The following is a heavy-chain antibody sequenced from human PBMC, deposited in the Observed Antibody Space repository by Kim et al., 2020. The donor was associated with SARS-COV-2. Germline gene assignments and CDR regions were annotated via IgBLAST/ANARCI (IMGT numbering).Heavy chain of an antibody. CDR3: GRGRYNTAWYEDY. D-gene: IGHD6-19*01. CDR1: GDSISSGGYY. J-gene: IGHJ4*02. V-gene: IGHV4-31*03. CDR2: ISYSGST. Sequence: SETLSLTCTVFGDSISSGGYYWSWIRQHPGKGLEWIGYISYSGSTYYSSSLKSRVTISIDTSQSQFSLKLSSVSAADTAIYYCGRGRYNTAWYEDYWGQGALVTVSS.